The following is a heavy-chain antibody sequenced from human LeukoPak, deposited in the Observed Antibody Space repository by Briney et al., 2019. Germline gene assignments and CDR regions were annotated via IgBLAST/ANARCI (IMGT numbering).Heavy chain of an antibody. CDR3: ARLITIFGVVTDD. CDR1: GYSISSGYY. J-gene: IGHJ4*02. D-gene: IGHD3-3*01. V-gene: IGHV4-38-2*01. CDR2: IYHSGST. Sequence: KPSETPSPTFAVSGYSISSGYYWGWVRQPPGKGLEWIGSIYHSGSTYYNPSLKSRVTISVDTSKNQFSLKLSSVTAADTAVYYCARLITIFGVVTDDWGQGTLVTVSS.